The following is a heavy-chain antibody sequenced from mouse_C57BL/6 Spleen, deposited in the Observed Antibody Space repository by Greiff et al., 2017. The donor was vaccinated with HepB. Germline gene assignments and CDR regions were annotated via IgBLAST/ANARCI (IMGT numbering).Heavy chain of an antibody. Sequence: EVQLQESGPVLVKPGASVKMSCKASGYTFTDYYMNWVKQSHGKSLEWIGVINPYNGGTSYNQKFKGKATLTVDKSSSTAYMELNSLTSEDSAVYYCASRGFGYGSFDYWGQGTTLTVSS. D-gene: IGHD1-1*01. J-gene: IGHJ2*01. CDR3: ASRGFGYGSFDY. V-gene: IGHV1-19*01. CDR2: INPYNGGT. CDR1: GYTFTDYY.